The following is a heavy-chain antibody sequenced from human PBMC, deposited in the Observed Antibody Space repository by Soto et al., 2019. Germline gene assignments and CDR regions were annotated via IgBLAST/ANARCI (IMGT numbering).Heavy chain of an antibody. CDR2: IIPIFGTA. CDR1: GGTFSSYA. Sequence: SVKVSCKASGGTFSSYAISWVRQAPGQGLEWMGGIIPIFGTANYAQKLQGRVTITADESTSTAYMEMSSLRSEDTAVYYCAREGDQYSSSWYPNYYYYGMDVWGQGTTVTVSS. J-gene: IGHJ6*02. V-gene: IGHV1-69*13. D-gene: IGHD6-13*01. CDR3: AREGDQYSSSWYPNYYYYGMDV.